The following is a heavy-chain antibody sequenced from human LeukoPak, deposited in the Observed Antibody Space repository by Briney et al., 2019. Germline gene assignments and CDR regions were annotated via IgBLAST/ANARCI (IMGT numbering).Heavy chain of an antibody. V-gene: IGHV4-59*01. CDR2: IYYSGST. CDR3: ASYSSGSLDY. D-gene: IGHD6-19*01. J-gene: IGHJ4*02. CDR1: GVSISSYY. Sequence: SETLSLTCTVSGVSISSYYWSWIRQPPGKGLEWIGYIYYSGSTNYNPSLKRRVTISVDTSKNQFSLKLSSVTAADTAVYYCASYSSGSLDYWGQGTLVTVSS.